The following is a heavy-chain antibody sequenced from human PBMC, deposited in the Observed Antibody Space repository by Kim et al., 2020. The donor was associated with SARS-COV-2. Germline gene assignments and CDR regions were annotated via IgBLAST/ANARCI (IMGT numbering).Heavy chain of an antibody. Sequence: GGSLRLSCAASGFTFSSYAMHWVRQAPGKGLEWVAVISYDGSNKYYADSVKGRFTISRDNSKNTLYLQMNSLRAEDTAVYYCARVYDFWSGYDTLCLGYWGQGTLVTVSS. J-gene: IGHJ4*02. V-gene: IGHV3-30-3*01. CDR1: GFTFSSYA. D-gene: IGHD3-3*01. CDR3: ARVYDFWSGYDTLCLGY. CDR2: ISYDGSNK.